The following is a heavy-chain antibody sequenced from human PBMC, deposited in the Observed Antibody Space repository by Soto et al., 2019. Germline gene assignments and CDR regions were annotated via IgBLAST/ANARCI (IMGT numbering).Heavy chain of an antibody. CDR1: GGSIGSGGYS. CDR2: IYHSGST. V-gene: IGHV4-30-2*01. CDR3: ARCPGRYYGMDV. J-gene: IGHJ6*02. Sequence: SETLSLTCAVSGGSIGSGGYSWSWIRQPPGKGLEWIGYIYHSGSTYYNPSLKSRVTISVDRSKNQFSLKLSSVTAADTAVYYCARCPGRYYGMDVWGQGTTVTVSS.